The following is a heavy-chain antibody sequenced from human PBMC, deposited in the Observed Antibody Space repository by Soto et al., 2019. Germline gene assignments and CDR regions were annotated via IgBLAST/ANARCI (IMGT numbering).Heavy chain of an antibody. CDR2: INPNSGGT. CDR1: GYTFTGYY. J-gene: IGHJ6*04. V-gene: IGHV1-2*04. Sequence: ASVKVSCKASGYTFTGYYMHWVRQAPGQGLEWMGWINPNSGGTNYAQKFQGWVTMTRDTSIRTAYMELSRLRSDDTAVYYCARDSGSEGPYSYYGMDVWGKGTTVTVSS. CDR3: ARDSGSEGPYSYYGMDV.